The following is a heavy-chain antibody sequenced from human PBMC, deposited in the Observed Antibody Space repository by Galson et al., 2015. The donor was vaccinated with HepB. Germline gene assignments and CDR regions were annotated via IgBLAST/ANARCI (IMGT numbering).Heavy chain of an antibody. CDR3: AKDSRAQTRYYPNWFDP. V-gene: IGHV3-23*01. CDR2: ISGSGGST. J-gene: IGHJ5*02. CDR1: GFTFSSYA. Sequence: SLRLSCAASGFTFSSYAMSWVRQAPGKGLEWVSAISGSGGSTYYADSVKGRFTISRDNSKNTLYLQMNSLRAEDTAVYYCAKDSRAQTRYYPNWFDPWGQGTLVTVSS. D-gene: IGHD3-9*01.